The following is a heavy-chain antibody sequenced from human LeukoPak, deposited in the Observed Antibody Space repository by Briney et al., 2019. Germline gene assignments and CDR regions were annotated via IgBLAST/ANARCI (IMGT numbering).Heavy chain of an antibody. CDR3: ARQLDILTGYYSPGSYYFDY. J-gene: IGHJ4*02. D-gene: IGHD3-9*01. Sequence: SETLSLTCTVSGGSISNYYWSWIRQPPGKGLEWIGSIYYSGSTYYNPSLKSRVTISVDTSKNQFSLKLSSVTAADTAVYYCARQLDILTGYYSPGSYYFDYWGQGTLVTVSS. CDR2: IYYSGST. V-gene: IGHV4-59*05. CDR1: GGSISNYY.